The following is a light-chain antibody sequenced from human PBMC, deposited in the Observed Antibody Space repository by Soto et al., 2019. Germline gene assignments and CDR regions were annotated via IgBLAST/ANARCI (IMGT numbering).Light chain of an antibody. J-gene: IGKJ1*01. CDR3: QQYHTWWT. Sequence: DIQMTQSPSTLSASVGDRVTITCRASQSISSWLAWYQQKPGKAPKLLIYKASSLESGVPSRFSGSGSGTEFTLTISSLQPDDFATYYCQQYHTWWTFGRGTKVEI. CDR1: QSISSW. CDR2: KAS. V-gene: IGKV1-5*03.